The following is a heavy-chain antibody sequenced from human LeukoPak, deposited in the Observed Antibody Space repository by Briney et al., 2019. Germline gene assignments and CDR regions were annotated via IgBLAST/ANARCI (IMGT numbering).Heavy chain of an antibody. CDR1: GFTFSSYN. V-gene: IGHV3-21*04. D-gene: IGHD1-20*01. CDR3: ARAYGKWNDVYFYAFDL. J-gene: IGHJ3*01. Sequence: GGSLRLSCEASGFTFSSYNMNWVRQAPGKRLEWVSSITSSSSYVFYADSVKGRFTVSRDNAKSSLYLQTNSLRAEDTALYYCARAYGKWNDVYFYAFDLWGQGTMVAVSS. CDR2: ITSSSSYV.